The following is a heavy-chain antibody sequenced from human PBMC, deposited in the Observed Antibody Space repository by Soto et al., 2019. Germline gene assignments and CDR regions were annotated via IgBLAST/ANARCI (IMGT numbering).Heavy chain of an antibody. Sequence: SETLSLTCSVSGGSIRTGGYYWSWIRQEPGKGLGWIGNIYYSGSTYYSPSLKSRVTMSLDTSANQFSLKLSSLTAADTAVYYCARGRDYGDFNWSDPWGQGTLVTVSS. CDR2: IYYSGST. J-gene: IGHJ5*02. D-gene: IGHD4-17*01. V-gene: IGHV4-31*03. CDR3: ARGRDYGDFNWSDP. CDR1: GGSIRTGGYY.